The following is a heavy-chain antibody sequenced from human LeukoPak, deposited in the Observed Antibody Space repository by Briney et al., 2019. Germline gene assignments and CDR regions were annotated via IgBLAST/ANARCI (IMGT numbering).Heavy chain of an antibody. Sequence: PGRSLRLSCAASGFTFSSYAMSWVRQAPGKGLEWVSAISGSGGSTYYADSVKGRFTISRDSSTLYLQMNSLRPEDTAVYHCAREYSSGYYRTFDFWGQGSLLTVSS. J-gene: IGHJ4*02. CDR2: ISGSGGST. CDR3: AREYSSGYYRTFDF. V-gene: IGHV3-23*01. D-gene: IGHD3-22*01. CDR1: GFTFSSYA.